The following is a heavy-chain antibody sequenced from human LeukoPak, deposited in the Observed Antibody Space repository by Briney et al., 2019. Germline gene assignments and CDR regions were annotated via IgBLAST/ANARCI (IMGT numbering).Heavy chain of an antibody. CDR1: GGSISSTSYY. D-gene: IGHD4-17*01. V-gene: IGHV4-39*01. CDR2: IYYTGST. J-gene: IGHJ4*02. Sequence: SETLSLTCTVSGGSISSTSYYWGCIRQPPGKGLEWIGTIYYTGSTYYNPSLKSRVTVSVDTSKNQFSLKVSSTTAADTAVYYCARHLTAVTAPDYWGQGTLVTVSS. CDR3: ARHLTAVTAPDY.